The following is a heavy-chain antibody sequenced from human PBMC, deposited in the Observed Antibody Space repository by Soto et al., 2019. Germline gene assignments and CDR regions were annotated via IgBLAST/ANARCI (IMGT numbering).Heavy chain of an antibody. Sequence: QLQLQESGPGLVKPSETLSLTCTVSGGSISSSSYYWGWIRQPPGKGLEWIGSIYYSGSTYYNPSLKSRVTXPXDXSKXQFSLKLSSVTAADTAVYYCARSSPHSGYYAPCDYWGQGTLVTVSS. D-gene: IGHD3-22*01. V-gene: IGHV4-39*01. CDR2: IYYSGST. J-gene: IGHJ4*02. CDR3: ARSSPHSGYYAPCDY. CDR1: GGSISSSSYY.